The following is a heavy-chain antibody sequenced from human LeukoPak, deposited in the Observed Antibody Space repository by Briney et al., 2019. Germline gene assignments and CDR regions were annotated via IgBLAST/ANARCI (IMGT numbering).Heavy chain of an antibody. CDR1: GFTFSNYA. Sequence: PGGSLRLSCAASGFTFSNYAMSWVRQAPGKGPEWVSSMSGSGVYTYYADSVRGRFTISRDNSENKLYLQANSLRAEDTAVYYCGKGLNRDYSGIGDHWGQGTLVTVSS. V-gene: IGHV3-23*01. D-gene: IGHD5-12*01. J-gene: IGHJ4*02. CDR2: MSGSGVYT. CDR3: GKGLNRDYSGIGDH.